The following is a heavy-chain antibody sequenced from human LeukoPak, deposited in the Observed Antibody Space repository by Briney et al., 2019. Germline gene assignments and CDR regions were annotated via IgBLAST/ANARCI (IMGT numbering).Heavy chain of an antibody. Sequence: SQTLSLTCAISGDSVSSNSAAWNWIRQSPSRGLEWLGRTYYRSKWYNDYAVSVKRRITINPDTSKNQFSLQLNSVTPEDTAVYYCAKHGQRLEINWFDPWGQGTLVTVSS. D-gene: IGHD6-19*01. J-gene: IGHJ5*02. CDR2: TYYRSKWYN. CDR3: AKHGQRLEINWFDP. V-gene: IGHV6-1*01. CDR1: GDSVSSNSAA.